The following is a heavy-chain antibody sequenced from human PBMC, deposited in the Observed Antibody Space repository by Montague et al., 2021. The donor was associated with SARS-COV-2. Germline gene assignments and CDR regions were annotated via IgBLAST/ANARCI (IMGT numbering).Heavy chain of an antibody. CDR2: IRGIPYGGTT. D-gene: IGHD5-24*01. Sequence: SLRLSCAASGFTFGDHAMSWFCQAPGKGLEWVAFIRGIPYGGTTEYAASVKGRFIISRDNSKSIAYLEMNSLKTEDTAVYYCTKDPDAYNWGQGTLVTVSS. CDR1: GFTFGDHA. CDR3: TKDPDAYN. V-gene: IGHV3-49*03. J-gene: IGHJ4*02.